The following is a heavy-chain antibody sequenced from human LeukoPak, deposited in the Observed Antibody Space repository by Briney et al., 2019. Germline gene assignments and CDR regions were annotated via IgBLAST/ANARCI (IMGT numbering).Heavy chain of an antibody. CDR3: ARGYYYRT. CDR1: GGSVGSDNSY. V-gene: IGHV4-61*02. D-gene: IGHD3-10*01. CDR2: IYADGSS. Sequence: SETLSLTCTVSGGSVGSDNSYWNWIRQPPGKALEWIGRIYADGSSNYNPSLKSHVTILVDTSKNQFSLRLSSMTAADTAVYYCARGYYYRTWGLGTLVTVSS. J-gene: IGHJ4*02.